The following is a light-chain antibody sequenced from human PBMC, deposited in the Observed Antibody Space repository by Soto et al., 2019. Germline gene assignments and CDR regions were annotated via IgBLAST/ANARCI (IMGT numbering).Light chain of an antibody. CDR3: QSYDSSLSGSYV. V-gene: IGLV1-40*01. CDR2: GNS. Sequence: QSALTQPPSVSGAPGQRGTISCTGSSLNIGAGYDVHWYQQLPGTAPKLLIYGNSNRPSGVPDRFSGSKSGTSASLAITGLQAEDEADYYCQSYDSSLSGSYVFGTGTKVTVL. CDR1: SLNIGAGYD. J-gene: IGLJ1*01.